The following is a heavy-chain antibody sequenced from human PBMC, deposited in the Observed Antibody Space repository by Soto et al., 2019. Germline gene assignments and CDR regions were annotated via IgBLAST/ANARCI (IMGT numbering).Heavy chain of an antibody. CDR3: VKERFVVVYYFDY. Sequence: PGGSLRLSCSASGFTFSSYAMHWVRQAPGKGLEYVSAISSNGGSTYYADSVKGRFTISRDNSKNTLYLQMSSLRAEDTAVYYCVKERFVVVYYFDYWGQGTLVTAPQ. D-gene: IGHD2-15*01. J-gene: IGHJ4*02. CDR1: GFTFSSYA. V-gene: IGHV3-64D*06. CDR2: ISSNGGST.